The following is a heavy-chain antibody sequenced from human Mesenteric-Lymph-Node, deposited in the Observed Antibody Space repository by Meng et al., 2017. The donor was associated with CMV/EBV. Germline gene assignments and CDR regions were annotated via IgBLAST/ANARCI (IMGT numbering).Heavy chain of an antibody. CDR3: AKDRDSIGLDY. CDR1: GFTFSRYG. D-gene: IGHD3-3*02. V-gene: IGHV3-30*02. Sequence: GESLKISCAVSGFTFSRYGMHWVRQAPGKGLGWVAVIRNDGTTQSYADSVKGRFTISRDNSNNMMYLHMNILTAEDTALYYCAKDRDSIGLDYWGQGTPVTVSS. J-gene: IGHJ4*02. CDR2: IRNDGTTQ.